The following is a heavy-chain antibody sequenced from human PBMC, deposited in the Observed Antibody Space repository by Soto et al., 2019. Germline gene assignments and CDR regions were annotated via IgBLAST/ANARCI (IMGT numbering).Heavy chain of an antibody. CDR1: GGSISGSY. Sequence: SETLSLTCTVSGGSISGSYWSWFRHTPGKVLEWGGYIHYSGSTNYNPSLKSRVTRSVDSAKNRFSLQLSSVSAADTAAHFCTKYRRTDAEGYSFDYWGKGALVT. CDR2: IHYSGST. J-gene: IGHJ4*02. D-gene: IGHD2-15*01. V-gene: IGHV4-59*01. CDR3: TKYRRTDAEGYSFDY.